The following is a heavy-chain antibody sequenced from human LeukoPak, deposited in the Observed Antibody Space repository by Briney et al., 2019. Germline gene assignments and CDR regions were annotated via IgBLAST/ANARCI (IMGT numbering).Heavy chain of an antibody. D-gene: IGHD2-15*01. CDR1: GGTFSSYA. V-gene: IGHV1-69*06. CDR2: IIPISGTT. J-gene: IGHJ6*03. Sequence: ASVKVSCKASGGTFSSYAISWVRQAPGQGLEWMGGIIPISGTTNYAQKFQGRVTITADKSTSTAYMELSSLRSEDTAVYFCATLCCGSYYMDVWGKGTTVTVSS. CDR3: ATLCCGSYYMDV.